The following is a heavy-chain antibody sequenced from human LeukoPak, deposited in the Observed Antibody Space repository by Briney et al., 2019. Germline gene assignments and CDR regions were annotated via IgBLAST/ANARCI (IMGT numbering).Heavy chain of an antibody. V-gene: IGHV4-4*02. J-gene: IGHJ4*02. CDR3: AREGGPYRPLDY. CDR1: GGSITNTNY. Sequence: NPSGTLSLTCGVSGGSITNTNYWTWVRQPPGKGLEWIGEVNLRGSTNYNPSLMGRVAIAVDTSENHISLQLTSVTAADTAVYYCAREGGPYRPLDYSDQGTLVTVSS. CDR2: VNLRGST.